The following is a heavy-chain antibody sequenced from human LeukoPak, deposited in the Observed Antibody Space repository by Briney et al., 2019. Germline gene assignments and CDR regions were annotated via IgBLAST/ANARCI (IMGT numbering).Heavy chain of an antibody. V-gene: IGHV3-48*01. Sequence: GGSLRLSCAASGFTFSSYSMNWVRQAPGKGLEWVSYISSSSSTIYYADSVKGRFTISRDNAKNSLYLQMNGLRAEDTAVYYCARIHSSSWYGESGYGMDVWGQGTTVTVSS. J-gene: IGHJ6*02. D-gene: IGHD6-13*01. CDR3: ARIHSSSWYGESGYGMDV. CDR2: ISSSSSTI. CDR1: GFTFSSYS.